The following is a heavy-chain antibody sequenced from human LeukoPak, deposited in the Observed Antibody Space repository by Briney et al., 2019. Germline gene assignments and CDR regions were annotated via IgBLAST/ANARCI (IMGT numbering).Heavy chain of an antibody. CDR3: ARSVVTKWHFDL. V-gene: IGHV5-51*03. D-gene: IGHD2-21*02. CDR2: FYPTDSDT. Sequence: KPGESLKISCKGSGYSFTSYWIGWVRQMPGKGLEWMGIFYPTDSDTKYSPSFQGQVTMSADKSINTAYLQWSSLKASDTAIYYCARSVVTKWHFDLWGRGTLVTVSS. J-gene: IGHJ2*01. CDR1: GYSFTSYW.